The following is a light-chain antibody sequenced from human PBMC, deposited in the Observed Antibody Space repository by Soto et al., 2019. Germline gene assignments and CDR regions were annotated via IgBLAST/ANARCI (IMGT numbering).Light chain of an antibody. CDR3: SSYAGSSNV. CDR1: SSDVGGYNY. CDR2: EVN. V-gene: IGLV2-8*01. J-gene: IGLJ1*01. Sequence: QSVLTQPPTASGSPEQSVAISCTGTSSDVGGYNYDSWYQQHPGKAPKLMIYEVNKRPSGVPDRFSGSKSGNTASLTVPGLQAEDEADYYCSSYAGSSNVFGTGTQVTVL.